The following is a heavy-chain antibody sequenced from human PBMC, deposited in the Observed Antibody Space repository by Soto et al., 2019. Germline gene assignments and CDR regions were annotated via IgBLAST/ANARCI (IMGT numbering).Heavy chain of an antibody. Sequence: QVHLQESGPGLLKPSQTLSLTCGVSGDFIGSGDYYWTWIRQPPGKGLEYIGYIYKTGRTYSNPSLKSRPFSSLDTSKSQFFLRLSSVTAADTAMYYCTRSLSSSSGYFDPWGQGTLVTVSS. V-gene: IGHV4-30-4*01. CDR1: GDFIGSGDYY. D-gene: IGHD6-6*01. CDR3: TRSLSSSSGYFDP. CDR2: IYKTGRT. J-gene: IGHJ5*02.